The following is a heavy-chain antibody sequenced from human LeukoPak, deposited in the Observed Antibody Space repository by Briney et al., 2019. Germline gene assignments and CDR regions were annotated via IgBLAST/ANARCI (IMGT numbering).Heavy chain of an antibody. CDR3: AKAEGYDILTGLDY. CDR2: IGASGGST. V-gene: IGHV3-23*01. CDR1: GFTFSSYA. Sequence: TGGSLRLSCAPSGFTFSSYAMSWVRQAPGKGLEWVSGIGASGGSTYYADSVKGRFTISRDNSKNTLYLQMNSLRTEDTAAYYCAKAEGYDILTGLDYWGQGTLVTVSS. J-gene: IGHJ4*02. D-gene: IGHD3-9*01.